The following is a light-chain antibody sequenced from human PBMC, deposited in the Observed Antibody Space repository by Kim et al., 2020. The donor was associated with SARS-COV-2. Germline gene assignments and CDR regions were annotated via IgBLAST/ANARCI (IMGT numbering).Light chain of an antibody. V-gene: IGLV2-14*03. CDR2: DVN. J-gene: IGLJ2*01. Sequence: GQSITISCTGTSSDVGGYNYVSWYQQHPGKAPKLMIYDVNKRPSGVSNRCSGSKSGNTASLTISGLQAEDEADYYCSSYTSSSTVVFGGGTQLTVL. CDR1: SSDVGGYNY. CDR3: SSYTSSSTVV.